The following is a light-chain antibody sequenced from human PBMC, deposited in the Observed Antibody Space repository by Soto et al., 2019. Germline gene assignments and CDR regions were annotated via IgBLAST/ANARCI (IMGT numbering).Light chain of an antibody. CDR1: QSVSSSY. CDR3: QQYGSSPVT. V-gene: IGKV3-20*01. Sequence: ESVLTQSPGTLSLSPGERATLSCRASQSVSSSYLAWYQQKPGQAPRLLIYGASSRATGIPDRFSGSGSGTDFTLTISRLEPEDFAVYYCQQYGSSPVTFGPGT. J-gene: IGKJ3*01. CDR2: GAS.